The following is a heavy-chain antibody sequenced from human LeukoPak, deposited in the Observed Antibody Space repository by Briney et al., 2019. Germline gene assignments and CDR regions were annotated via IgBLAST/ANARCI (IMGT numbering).Heavy chain of an antibody. CDR1: GFTFSSYV. CDR2: IWCDGSNK. Sequence: GRSLRLSCAASGFTFSSYVMHWVRQAPGKGLEWLAVIWCDGSNKYYADSVKGRFTISRDNSKNTLYLQMNSLRAEDTAVYYCARDQPGIAAAGTGPYYGMDVWGQGTTVTVSS. D-gene: IGHD6-13*01. CDR3: ARDQPGIAAAGTGPYYGMDV. V-gene: IGHV3-33*01. J-gene: IGHJ6*02.